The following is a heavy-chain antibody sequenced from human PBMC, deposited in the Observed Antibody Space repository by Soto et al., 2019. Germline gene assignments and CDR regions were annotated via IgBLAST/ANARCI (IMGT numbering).Heavy chain of an antibody. J-gene: IGHJ4*02. Sequence: EVQLVESGGGLVQPGGSLRLSCAASGFTFSSYWMSWVRQAPGKGLEWVANIKEDGSEKYYVDSVKGRFTISRDNAKNSLFLQMNSLKAEDTAVYYCVRVGRLGGYWRQGTVVTVSS. CDR3: VRVGRLGGY. CDR2: IKEDGSEK. V-gene: IGHV3-7*03. CDR1: GFTFSSYW. D-gene: IGHD3-16*01.